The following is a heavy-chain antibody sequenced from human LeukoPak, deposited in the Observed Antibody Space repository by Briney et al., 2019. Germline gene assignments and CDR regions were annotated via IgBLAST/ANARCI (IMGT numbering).Heavy chain of an antibody. CDR1: GYTFTGYY. D-gene: IGHD3-22*01. CDR3: ARGYDSSGYYSPDAFDI. CDR2: INPNSGGT. Sequence: ASVKVSCKASGYTFTGYYMHWVRQAPGQGLEWMGWINPNSGGTNYAQKFQGRVTMTRDTSISTAYMELSRLRSDDTAVYYCARGYDSSGYYSPDAFDIWGQGTMVTVSS. V-gene: IGHV1-2*02. J-gene: IGHJ3*02.